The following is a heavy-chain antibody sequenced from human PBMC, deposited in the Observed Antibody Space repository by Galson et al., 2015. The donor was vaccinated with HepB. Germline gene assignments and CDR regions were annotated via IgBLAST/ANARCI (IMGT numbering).Heavy chain of an antibody. J-gene: IGHJ4*02. V-gene: IGHV3-30-3*01. Sequence: SLRLSCAASGFTFSSYAMHRVRQAPGKGLEWVAVISYDGSNKYYADSVKGRFTISRDNSKNTLYLQMNSLRAEDTAVYYCARDRFSGAGPWDYWGQGTLVTVSS. D-gene: IGHD5-12*01. CDR3: ARDRFSGAGPWDY. CDR2: ISYDGSNK. CDR1: GFTFSSYA.